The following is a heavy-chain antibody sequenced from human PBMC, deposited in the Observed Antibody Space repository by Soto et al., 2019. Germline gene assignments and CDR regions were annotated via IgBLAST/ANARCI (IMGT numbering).Heavy chain of an antibody. D-gene: IGHD6-13*01. J-gene: IGHJ6*03. CDR1: GGSISSYY. CDR3: ARLGYSSSWYSPNYYYYYYMDV. CDR2: IYYSGST. V-gene: IGHV4-59*08. Sequence: SETLSLTCTFSGGSISSYYWSWIRQPPGKGLEWIGYIYYSGSTNYNPSLKSRVTISVDTSKNQFSLKLSPVTAADTAVYYCARLGYSSSWYSPNYYYYYYMDVWGKGTTVTVSS.